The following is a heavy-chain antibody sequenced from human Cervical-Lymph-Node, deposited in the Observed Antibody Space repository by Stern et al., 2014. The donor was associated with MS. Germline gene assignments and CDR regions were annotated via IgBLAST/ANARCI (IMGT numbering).Heavy chain of an antibody. CDR2: IKQDGSQK. Sequence: VQLVESGGGLVQPGGSLRLSCAASGFTFSTYWMSWVRQAPGKGQEWGANIKQDGSQKYYVDSVKGRFTISRDNAKNSLYLQMNSLRAEDTAVYYCARPECTGGTCYSSWFDPWGQGTLVTVSS. D-gene: IGHD2-15*01. CDR3: ARPECTGGTCYSSWFDP. V-gene: IGHV3-7*01. CDR1: GFTFSTYW. J-gene: IGHJ5*02.